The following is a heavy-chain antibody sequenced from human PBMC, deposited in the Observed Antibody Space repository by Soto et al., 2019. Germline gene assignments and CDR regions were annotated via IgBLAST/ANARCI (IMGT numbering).Heavy chain of an antibody. CDR2: VHYSGNT. J-gene: IGHJ4*02. V-gene: IGHV4-38-2*02. CDR3: AKKVNSGSGSQYFDY. Sequence: SETLSLTCTVSGYSISSGYHWAWIRQPPGKGLEWLGSVHYSGNTYYNPSLQSRLTTSVDKSKNQFSLNLSSVTAADTAIYYCAKKVNSGSGSQYFDYWGQGTLVTVSS. D-gene: IGHD3-10*01. CDR1: GYSISSGYH.